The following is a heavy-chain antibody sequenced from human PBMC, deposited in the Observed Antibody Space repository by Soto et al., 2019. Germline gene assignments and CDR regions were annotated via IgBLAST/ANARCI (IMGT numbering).Heavy chain of an antibody. J-gene: IGHJ4*02. CDR3: VRVSPVGATDY. Sequence: SLRLSCAASGFTFSSYAMLWVRQAPGKGLEWVAVISYDGSNKYYADSVKGRFTISRDNSKNTLYLQMNSQRAEDTAVYYCVRVSPVGATDYWGQGTLVTVSS. CDR2: ISYDGSNK. D-gene: IGHD1-26*01. V-gene: IGHV3-30-3*01. CDR1: GFTFSSYA.